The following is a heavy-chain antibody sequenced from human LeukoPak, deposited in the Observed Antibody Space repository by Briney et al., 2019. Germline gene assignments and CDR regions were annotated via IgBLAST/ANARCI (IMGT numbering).Heavy chain of an antibody. CDR1: GGSISSYY. D-gene: IGHD3-22*01. CDR3: ARQYYYDSSGYYFDY. J-gene: IGHJ4*02. CDR2: IYYSGST. V-gene: IGHV4-59*08. Sequence: SETLSLTCAVSGGSISSYYWSWIRQPPGKGLEWVGYIYYSGSTNYNPSLKSRVTISVDTSKNQFSLKLSSVTAADTAVYYCARQYYYDSSGYYFDYWGQGTLVTVSS.